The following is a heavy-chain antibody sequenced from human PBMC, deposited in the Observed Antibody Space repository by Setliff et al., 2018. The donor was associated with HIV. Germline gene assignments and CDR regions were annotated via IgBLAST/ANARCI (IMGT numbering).Heavy chain of an antibody. CDR2: ISWNSGSI. V-gene: IGHV3-9*01. CDR3: EVRGVTSGYYYYYYMDV. Sequence: GGSLRLSCAASGFTFDDYAMHWVRQAPGKGLEWVSGISWNSGSIGYADSVKGRFTISRDNAKNSLYLQMNSLRAEDTAVYYCEVRGVTSGYYYYYYMDVWGKGTTVTVSS. CDR1: GFTFDDYA. D-gene: IGHD3-10*01. J-gene: IGHJ6*03.